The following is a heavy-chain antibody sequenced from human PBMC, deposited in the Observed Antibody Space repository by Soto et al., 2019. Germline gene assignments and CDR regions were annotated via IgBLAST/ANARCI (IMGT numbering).Heavy chain of an antibody. J-gene: IGHJ4*02. V-gene: IGHV3-33*01. D-gene: IGHD5-12*01. CDR1: GFTFSNYG. CDR3: ARPGVYSIPDINYSAN. CDR2: IWSDGGNK. Sequence: GGSLRLSCAASGFTFSNYGMHWVRQAPVKGLEWVALIWSDGGNKNYADSVKGRFTISRDNSKNTLYLQMNSLGAEDTAVYYCARPGVYSIPDINYSANWGRGTLVTVSS.